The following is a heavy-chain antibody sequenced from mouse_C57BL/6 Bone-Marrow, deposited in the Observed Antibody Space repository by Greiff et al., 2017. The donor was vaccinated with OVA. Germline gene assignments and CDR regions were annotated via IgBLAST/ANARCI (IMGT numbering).Heavy chain of an antibody. CDR1: GFNIKDDY. J-gene: IGHJ1*03. V-gene: IGHV14-4*01. D-gene: IGHD1-1*01. CDR2: IDPENGDT. CDR3: TTKSSGYAYFDV. Sequence: VQLQQSGAELVRPGASVKLSCTASGFNIKDDYMHWVKQRPEQGLEWIGWIDPENGDTEYASKFKGKATITADTSSNTAYLQLSSLTSEDTAGSYYTTKSSGYAYFDVWGTGTTVTVSS.